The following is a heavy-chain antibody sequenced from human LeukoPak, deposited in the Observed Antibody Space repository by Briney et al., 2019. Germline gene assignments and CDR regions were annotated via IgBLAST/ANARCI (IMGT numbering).Heavy chain of an antibody. CDR3: ARHREVGATTLAFDY. J-gene: IGHJ4*02. D-gene: IGHD1-26*01. Sequence: SVKVSXKASGGTFSGYAISWVRQAPGQGLEWMGGIIPTFGTVNYAQKFQGRVTITADESTSTGYMELSSLRSEDTAVYYCARHREVGATTLAFDYWGQGTLVTVSS. CDR2: IIPTFGTV. CDR1: GGTFSGYA. V-gene: IGHV1-69*01.